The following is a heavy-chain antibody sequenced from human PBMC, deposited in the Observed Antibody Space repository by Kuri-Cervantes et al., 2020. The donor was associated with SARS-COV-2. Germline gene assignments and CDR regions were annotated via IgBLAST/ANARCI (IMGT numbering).Heavy chain of an antibody. CDR3: ARHNRNIVLMVYDYGVDV. V-gene: IGHV1-2*04. Sequence: ASVKVSCKASGYTFTGYYMHWVRQAPGQGLEWMGWINPNSGGTNYAQKFQGWVTMTRDTSISTAYMELSRLRSDDTAVYYCARHNRNIVLMVYDYGVDVWGQGTTVTVSS. CDR2: INPNSGGT. CDR1: GYTFTGYY. J-gene: IGHJ6*02. D-gene: IGHD2-8*01.